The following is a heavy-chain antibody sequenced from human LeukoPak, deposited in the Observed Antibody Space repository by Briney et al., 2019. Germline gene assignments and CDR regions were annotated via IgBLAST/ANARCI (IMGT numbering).Heavy chain of an antibody. V-gene: IGHV3-74*03. CDR3: ARDGTWPGPACDY. J-gene: IGHJ4*02. D-gene: IGHD1-26*01. CDR2: ISKEGSVT. CDR1: GFTFSSYW. Sequence: GGSLRLSCAASGFTFSSYWMQWVRQAPGKGLVWVSRISKEGSVTTYADSVKGRFTISRDNARNTLYLQMNSLGAEDTAVYYCARDGTWPGPACDYWGQGTLVTVSS.